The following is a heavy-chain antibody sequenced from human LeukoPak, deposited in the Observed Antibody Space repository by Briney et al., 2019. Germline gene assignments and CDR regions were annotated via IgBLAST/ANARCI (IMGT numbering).Heavy chain of an antibody. V-gene: IGHV1-18*01. J-gene: IGHJ3*02. CDR1: GYTFTSYG. CDR2: ISAYNGNT. D-gene: IGHD1-26*01. Sequence: ASVTVSCKASGYTFTSYGISWVGQARGQGREWMGWISAYNGNTNYAQKLQGRVTMTTDTSTSTAYMELRSLRSDDTAVYYCAREMGDAFDIWGQGTMVTVSS. CDR3: AREMGDAFDI.